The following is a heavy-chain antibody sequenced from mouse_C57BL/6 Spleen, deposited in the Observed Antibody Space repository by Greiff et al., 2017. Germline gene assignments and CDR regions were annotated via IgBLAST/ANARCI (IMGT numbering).Heavy chain of an antibody. CDR3: ARFGSSYRYYAMDY. CDR2: INPNNGGT. V-gene: IGHV1-18*01. J-gene: IGHJ4*01. Sequence: EVQLQQSGPELVKPGASVKIPCKASGYTFTDYNMDWVKQSHGKSLEWIGDINPNNGGTIYNQKFKGKATLTVDKSSSTAYMELRSLTSEDTAVYYCARFGSSYRYYAMDYWGQGTSVTVSS. D-gene: IGHD1-1*01. CDR1: GYTFTDYN.